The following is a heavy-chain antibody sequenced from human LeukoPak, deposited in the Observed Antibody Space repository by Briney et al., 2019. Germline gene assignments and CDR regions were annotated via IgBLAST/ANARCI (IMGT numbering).Heavy chain of an antibody. J-gene: IGHJ4*02. D-gene: IGHD6-19*01. V-gene: IGHV3-23*01. CDR2: ISSSGAST. CDR1: EFTFSSYS. CDR3: PKNPNRSGLYQDY. Sequence: GGSLRLSCGAAEFTFSSYSRTWVRQGPERGLEWVSAISSSGASTYYADSVKGRFTISRDNSKNTLYLQMNSLTAEDTAVYYCPKNPNRSGLYQDYWGQGTLVTVSS.